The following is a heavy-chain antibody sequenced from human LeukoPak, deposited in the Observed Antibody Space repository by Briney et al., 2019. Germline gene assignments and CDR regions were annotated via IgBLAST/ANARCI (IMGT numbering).Heavy chain of an antibody. CDR1: GFTFSSYG. D-gene: IGHD1-26*01. V-gene: IGHV3-30*02. Sequence: GGSLRLSCAASGFTFSSYGMHWVRQAPGKGLEWVAFIRYDGSNKYYADSVKGRFTISRDNSKNTLYLQMNSLRAEDTAVYYCAKVGATSAAFDIWGQGTMVTVSS. CDR3: AKVGATSAAFDI. J-gene: IGHJ3*02. CDR2: IRYDGSNK.